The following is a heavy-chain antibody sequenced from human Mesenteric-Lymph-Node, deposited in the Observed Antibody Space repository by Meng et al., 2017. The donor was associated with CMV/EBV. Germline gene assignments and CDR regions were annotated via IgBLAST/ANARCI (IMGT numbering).Heavy chain of an antibody. V-gene: IGHV4-39*07. CDR1: GGSISSSTYY. CDR2: IYYNGST. J-gene: IGHJ6*02. CDR3: AGGFGMLIMRSRGGPIAGYGMDV. Sequence: SETLSLTCTVFGGSISSSTYYWGWIRQPPGKGLEWIGNIYYNGSTYDNPTLKSRVTISVDTSKNQFSLRLSSVTAADTAVYYYAGGFGMLIMRSRGGPIAGYGMDVWGQGTTVTVSS. D-gene: IGHD3-3*01.